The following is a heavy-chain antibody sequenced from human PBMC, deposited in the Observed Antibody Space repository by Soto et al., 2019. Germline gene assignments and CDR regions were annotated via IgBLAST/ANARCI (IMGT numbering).Heavy chain of an antibody. Sequence: EVQLEESGGGLVQPGGSLRVSCAASGVTFSRFWMHWVRQAPGMGLVWVSRINSDGSDTNYADSVKGRFTTSRDNAKNTLYLQMNSLRAEDTAVYYCARAGGSCSGGSCTHLYFYGMDVWGQGTTVTVSS. CDR3: ARAGGSCSGGSCTHLYFYGMDV. J-gene: IGHJ6*02. V-gene: IGHV3-74*01. CDR1: GVTFSRFW. D-gene: IGHD2-15*01. CDR2: INSDGSDT.